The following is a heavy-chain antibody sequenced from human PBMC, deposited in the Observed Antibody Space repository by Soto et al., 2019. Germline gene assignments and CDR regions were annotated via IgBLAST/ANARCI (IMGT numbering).Heavy chain of an antibody. CDR3: ARGIGTPYYYDSSGYYYVYFDY. D-gene: IGHD3-22*01. CDR2: IYYSGST. Sequence: NPSETLSLTCTVSGGSMSSGGYYWSWIRQHPGKGLEWIGYIYYSGSTYYNPSLKSRVTISVDTSKSQFSLKLSSVTAADTAVYYCARGIGTPYYYDSSGYYYVYFDYWGQGTLVTVSS. J-gene: IGHJ4*02. V-gene: IGHV4-31*03. CDR1: GGSMSSGGYY.